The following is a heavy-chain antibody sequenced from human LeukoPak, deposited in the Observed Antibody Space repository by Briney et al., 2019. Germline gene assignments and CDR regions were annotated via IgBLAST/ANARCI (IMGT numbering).Heavy chain of an antibody. CDR3: AKGLGYCSSTSCYATGAFDI. J-gene: IGHJ4*02. V-gene: IGHV3-30*02. CDR1: GFTFSSYG. Sequence: PGGSLRLSCAASGFTFSSYGMHWVRQAPGKGLEWVAFIRYDGSNKYYADSVKGRFTISRDNFNNTLYLQMNSLRAEDTAVYYCAKGLGYCSSTSCYATGAFDIWGQGTLVTVSS. D-gene: IGHD2-2*01. CDR2: IRYDGSNK.